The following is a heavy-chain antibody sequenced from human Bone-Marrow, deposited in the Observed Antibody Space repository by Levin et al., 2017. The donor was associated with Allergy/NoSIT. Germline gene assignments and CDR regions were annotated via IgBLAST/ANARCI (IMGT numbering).Heavy chain of an antibody. V-gene: IGHV4-39*01. CDR3: ARRKGGFYYDSSGYFDY. CDR1: GGSISSSSYY. D-gene: IGHD3-22*01. Sequence: SETLSLTCTVSGGSISSSSYYWGWIRQPPGKGLEWIGSFYYSGSTYYNPSLKSRFTISVDKSKNQFSLKLSSVTAADTAVYYCARRKGGFYYDSSGYFDYWGQGTLVTVSS. J-gene: IGHJ4*02. CDR2: FYYSGST.